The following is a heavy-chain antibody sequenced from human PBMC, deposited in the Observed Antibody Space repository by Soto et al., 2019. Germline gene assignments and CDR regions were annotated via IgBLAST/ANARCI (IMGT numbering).Heavy chain of an antibody. V-gene: IGHV4-59*08. CDR2: IYYSGST. Sequence: QVQLQELGPGLVKPSETLSLTCTVSGGSISSWYWSWIRQPPGKGLEWIGYIYYSGSTNYNPSLKSRVTISVDTSKNQFSLKLSSVTAADTAVYYCARRYGSAIDYWGQGTLVTVSS. J-gene: IGHJ4*02. CDR3: ARRYGSAIDY. CDR1: GGSISSWY. D-gene: IGHD1-26*01.